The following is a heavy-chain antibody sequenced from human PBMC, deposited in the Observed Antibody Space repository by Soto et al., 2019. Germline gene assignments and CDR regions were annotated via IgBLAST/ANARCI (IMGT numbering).Heavy chain of an antibody. Sequence: GGSLRLSCAASGVTFTRFSMNWFLQAPGKGLEWVSSISSTTNYIYYGDSMKGRFTISRDNAKNSLYLEMNSLRAEDTAVYYCARESEDLTSNFDYWGQGTLVTVSS. CDR3: ARESEDLTSNFDY. CDR1: GVTFTRFS. V-gene: IGHV3-21*06. CDR2: ISSTTNYI. J-gene: IGHJ4*02.